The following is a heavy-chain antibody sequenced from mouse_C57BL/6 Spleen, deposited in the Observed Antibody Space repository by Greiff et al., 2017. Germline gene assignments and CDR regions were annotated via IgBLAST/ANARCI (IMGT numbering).Heavy chain of an antibody. CDR2: INYDGSST. V-gene: IGHV5-16*01. D-gene: IGHD1-1*01. CDR1: GFTFRDYY. Sequence: EVKLVESEGGLVQPGSSMKLSCTASGFTFRDYYMAWVRQVPEKGLEWVANINYDGSSTYYLDSLKSRFIISRDNAKNILYLQMSSLKSEDTATYYCARGGYGSSSYYAMDYWGQGTSVTVSA. CDR3: ARGGYGSSSYYAMDY. J-gene: IGHJ4*01.